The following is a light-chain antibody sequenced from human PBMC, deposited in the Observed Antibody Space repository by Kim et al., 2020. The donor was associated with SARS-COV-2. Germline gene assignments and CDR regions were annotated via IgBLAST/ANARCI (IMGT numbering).Light chain of an antibody. Sequence: PAQSNAISCTGTSSDMGSHNYVSWYQQYPGKAPKLVIYDGDQRPSGLSNRFSGSKSGNTASLTILGLQAEDEADYYCSSYSTIGTVFGSGTKVTVL. CDR3: SSYSTIGTV. V-gene: IGLV2-14*03. CDR1: SSDMGSHNY. J-gene: IGLJ1*01. CDR2: DGD.